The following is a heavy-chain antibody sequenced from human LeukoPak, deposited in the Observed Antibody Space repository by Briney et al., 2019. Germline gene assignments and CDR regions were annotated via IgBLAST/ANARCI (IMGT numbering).Heavy chain of an antibody. CDR3: ARERVADYDSSRLDSQH. J-gene: IGHJ1*01. D-gene: IGHD3-22*01. CDR1: WFTVSSNY. CDR2: IYSGGST. Sequence: PGGSLRLSCAASWFTVSSNYMSWVRQAPGKGLEWVSVIYSGGSTYYADSVKGRFTISRDNSKNTLYLQMNSLRAEDTAVYYCARERVADYDSSRLDSQHWGQGTLVTVSS. V-gene: IGHV3-53*01.